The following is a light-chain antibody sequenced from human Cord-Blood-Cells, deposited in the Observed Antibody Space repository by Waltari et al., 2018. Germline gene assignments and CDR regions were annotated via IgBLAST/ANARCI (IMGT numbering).Light chain of an antibody. CDR3: QQSYSTTWT. V-gene: IGKV1-39*01. CDR2: AAS. CDR1: QSISSY. J-gene: IGKJ1*01. Sequence: DIQMTQSPSSLSASVGDRVTITCRGSQSISSYLNWYQQKQGKAPKLLIYAASSLQSGVPSRFSGSGSGTDFTLTISSLQPEDFATYYCQQSYSTTWTFGQGTKVEIK.